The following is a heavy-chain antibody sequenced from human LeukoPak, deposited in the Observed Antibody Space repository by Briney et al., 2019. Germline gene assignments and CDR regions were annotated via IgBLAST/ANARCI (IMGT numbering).Heavy chain of an antibody. Sequence: PGGSLRLSCAASGFTFSSYAMSWVRQAPGKGLEWVSGITGTGSNSYYADSVKGRFNTSRDNSKNTLYLQMNSLRSEDAAVYYCAKGITGFDYWGRGALVTVSS. D-gene: IGHD1-20*01. CDR1: GFTFSSYA. J-gene: IGHJ4*02. V-gene: IGHV3-23*01. CDR3: AKGITGFDY. CDR2: ITGTGSNS.